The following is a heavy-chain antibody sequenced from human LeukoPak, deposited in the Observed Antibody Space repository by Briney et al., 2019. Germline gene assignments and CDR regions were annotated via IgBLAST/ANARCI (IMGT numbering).Heavy chain of an antibody. D-gene: IGHD3-10*01. J-gene: IGHJ6*03. CDR1: GGSISSYY. V-gene: IGHV4-59*08. CDR2: IYYSGST. Sequence: SETLSLTCTVSGGSISSYYRSWIRQPPGKGLEWIGYIYYSGSTNYNPSLKSRVTISVDTSKNQFSLKLSSVTAADTAVYYCARIYGPYYYYYMDVWGKGTTVTVSS. CDR3: ARIYGPYYYYYMDV.